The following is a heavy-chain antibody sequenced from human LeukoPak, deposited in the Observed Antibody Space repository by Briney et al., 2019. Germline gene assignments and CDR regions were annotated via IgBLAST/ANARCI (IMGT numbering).Heavy chain of an antibody. CDR1: GGSISSGSYY. Sequence: SQTLSLTCTVSGGSISSGSYYWSWIRQPAGKGLEWIGRIYTSGSTNYNPSLKSRFTISVDTSKNQFSLKLSSVTAADTAVYYCAREAYYCGGDCYSAVFGYWGQGTLVTVSS. J-gene: IGHJ4*02. D-gene: IGHD2-21*01. CDR2: IYTSGST. CDR3: AREAYYCGGDCYSAVFGY. V-gene: IGHV4-61*02.